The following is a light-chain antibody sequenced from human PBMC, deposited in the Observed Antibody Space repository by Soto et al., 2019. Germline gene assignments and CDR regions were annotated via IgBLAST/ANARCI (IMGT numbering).Light chain of an antibody. CDR3: QQYNIWPYT. CDR2: GAS. Sequence: EIVMTQSPATLSVSPGERATLSCRASQSVSSNLAWYQQKPGQAPRLLIYGASTRAAGIPARFSGSRSGTEFTLTISSLQSEDFAVYYCQQYNIWPYTFGQGTKLEIK. CDR1: QSVSSN. V-gene: IGKV3-15*01. J-gene: IGKJ2*01.